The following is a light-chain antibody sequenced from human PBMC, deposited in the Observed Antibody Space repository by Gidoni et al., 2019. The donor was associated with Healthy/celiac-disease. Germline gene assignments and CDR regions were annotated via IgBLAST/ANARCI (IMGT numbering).Light chain of an antibody. CDR3: QQYNNWPPGP. Sequence: EIVMTQSPATLSVSPGERATLSCRASQSVSSNLAWYQQKPGQAPRLLIYSASTRATGIPARFSGSGSGTEFTLTISSLQSEDFAVYYCQQYNNWPPGPFGQGTKVEIK. V-gene: IGKV3-15*01. J-gene: IGKJ1*01. CDR2: SAS. CDR1: QSVSSN.